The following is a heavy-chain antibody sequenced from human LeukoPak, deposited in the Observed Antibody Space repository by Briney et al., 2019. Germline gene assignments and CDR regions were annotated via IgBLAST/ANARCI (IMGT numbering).Heavy chain of an antibody. CDR1: GSSISSYY. Sequence: KPSETLSLTCTVSGSSISSYYWSWIRQPAGKGLEWIGRIYTSGSTNYNPSLKSRVTMSVDTSKNQFSLKLSSVTAADTAVYYCARSGPYYYGSGSYYPDYWGQGTLVTVSS. V-gene: IGHV4-4*07. CDR3: ARSGPYYYGSGSYYPDY. D-gene: IGHD3-10*01. CDR2: IYTSGST. J-gene: IGHJ4*02.